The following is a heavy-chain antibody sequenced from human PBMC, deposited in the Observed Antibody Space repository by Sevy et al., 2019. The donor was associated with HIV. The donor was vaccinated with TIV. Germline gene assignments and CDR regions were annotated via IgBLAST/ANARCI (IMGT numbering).Heavy chain of an antibody. Sequence: ASVKVSCKASGGAFSSNAIAWVRQAPGQGLEWMGGISPIFRTTNYAQKFQGRVTITADELGSTGYMELNSLRSDDTAVYYCASGPRYYVARLDYWGQGTLVTVSS. J-gene: IGHJ4*02. CDR1: GGAFSSNA. CDR2: ISPIFRTT. V-gene: IGHV1-69*13. CDR3: ASGPRYYVARLDY. D-gene: IGHD3-3*01.